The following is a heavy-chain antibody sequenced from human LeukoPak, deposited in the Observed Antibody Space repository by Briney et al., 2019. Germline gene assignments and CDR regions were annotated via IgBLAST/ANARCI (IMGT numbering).Heavy chain of an antibody. CDR2: INPSGGSK. CDR1: GYTFTSYY. CDR3: ARVSYGDHDLDY. V-gene: IGHV1-46*01. D-gene: IGHD4-17*01. Sequence: ASVKVSCKASGYTFTSYYMHWVRQAPGQGLDWMGIINPSGGSKSYVQKFQGRVTMTRDTSTSTVYMELSSLRSEDTAVYYCARVSYGDHDLDYWGQGTLVTVSS. J-gene: IGHJ4*02.